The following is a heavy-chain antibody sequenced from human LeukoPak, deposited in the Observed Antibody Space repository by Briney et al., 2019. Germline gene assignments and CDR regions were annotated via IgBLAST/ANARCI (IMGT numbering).Heavy chain of an antibody. D-gene: IGHD1-26*01. CDR1: GYTFTSYG. Sequence: ASVKVSCKASGYTFTSYGISWVRQAPGQGLEWMGWISAYNGNTNYAQKLQGRVTMTTDTSTSTAYMELRSLRSDDTAAYYCARDRGYSGSLDDAFDIWGQGTMVTVSS. J-gene: IGHJ3*02. CDR3: ARDRGYSGSLDDAFDI. CDR2: ISAYNGNT. V-gene: IGHV1-18*01.